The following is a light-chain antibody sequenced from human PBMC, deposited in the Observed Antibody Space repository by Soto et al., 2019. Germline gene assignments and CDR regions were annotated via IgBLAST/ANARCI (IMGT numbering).Light chain of an antibody. CDR2: EVS. CDR3: SSYTTRSTLVV. V-gene: IGLV2-14*01. CDR1: NSDSGSYDF. J-gene: IGLJ2*01. Sequence: QSALTQPASVSGSPGQSITISCTGSNSDSGSYDFVSWYQQHPGKAPKFMIYEVSNRPSGVSNRFSGSKSGNTASLTISGLQAEDEADYYCSSYTTRSTLVVFGGGTKVTVL.